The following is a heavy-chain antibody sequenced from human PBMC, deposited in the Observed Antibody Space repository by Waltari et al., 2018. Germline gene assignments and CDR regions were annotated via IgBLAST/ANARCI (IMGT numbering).Heavy chain of an antibody. D-gene: IGHD3-10*01. CDR3: AREEDYYFDY. J-gene: IGHJ4*02. V-gene: IGHV3-20*04. Sequence: EVQLVESGGSVVRPGGSLRLSCAASGFTFDDYGLGWVRQAPGKGLEWVSNINWNGGTTNYADSVKGRFTISRDNAKNSLYLQMNSLRAEDTALYYCAREEDYYFDYWGQGTLVTVSS. CDR2: INWNGGTT. CDR1: GFTFDDYG.